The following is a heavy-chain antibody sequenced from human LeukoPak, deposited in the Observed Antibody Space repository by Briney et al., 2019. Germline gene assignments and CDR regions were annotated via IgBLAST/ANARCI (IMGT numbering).Heavy chain of an antibody. D-gene: IGHD1/OR15-1a*01. J-gene: IGHJ5*02. CDR2: ISYYGSNK. V-gene: IGHV3-30*03. CDR3: AVDSGCEQPNTYNWFDP. Sequence: GGSLRLSRAASGFTLSSYGMHWVRQAPGKGVEWEAVISYYGSNKYYADSVKGRLTIFRDNSNNSLYLLMNSLRAEDTAVYYFAVDSGCEQPNTYNWFDPWGQGTLVTVSS. CDR1: GFTLSSYG.